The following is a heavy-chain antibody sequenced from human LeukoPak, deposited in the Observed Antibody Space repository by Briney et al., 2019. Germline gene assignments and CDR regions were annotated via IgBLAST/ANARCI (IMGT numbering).Heavy chain of an antibody. J-gene: IGHJ4*02. CDR1: GGSISSGGYY. CDR3: ARDSGDYGIDY. Sequence: SQTLSLTCTVSGGSISSGGYYWSWIRQHPGTGLEWIGYIYYSGSTYYNPSLKSRVTISVDTSKNQFSLKLSSVTAADTAVYYCARDSGDYGIDYWGQGTLVTVSS. V-gene: IGHV4-31*03. D-gene: IGHD3-16*01. CDR2: IYYSGST.